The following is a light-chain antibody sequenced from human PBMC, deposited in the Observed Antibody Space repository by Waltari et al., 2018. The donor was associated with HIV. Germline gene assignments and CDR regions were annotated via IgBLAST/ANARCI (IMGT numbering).Light chain of an antibody. V-gene: IGKV4-1*01. Sequence: DIVMTQPPDSLVVSLGERATINSKSSQTVLYSSNNKNYLAWYQQKLGQPPRLPIYWASTRESGVPDRFSGSGSGTDFTLTISSLQAEDVAVYYCQQYYSTPLTFGQGTKVEIK. CDR2: WAS. CDR3: QQYYSTPLT. J-gene: IGKJ1*01. CDR1: QTVLYSSNNKNY.